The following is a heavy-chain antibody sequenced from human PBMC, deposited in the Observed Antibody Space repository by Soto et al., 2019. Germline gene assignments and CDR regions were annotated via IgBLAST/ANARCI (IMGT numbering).Heavy chain of an antibody. V-gene: IGHV5-10-1*01. CDR1: GYSFTSYW. Sequence: GESLKISCKGSGYSFTSYWISWVRQMPGKGLEWMGRIDPSDSYTNYSPSFQGHVTISADKSISTAYLQWSSLKASDTAMYYCARDYGDYGRYYGMDVWGQGNTVTVSS. CDR2: IDPSDSYT. D-gene: IGHD4-17*01. J-gene: IGHJ6*02. CDR3: ARDYGDYGRYYGMDV.